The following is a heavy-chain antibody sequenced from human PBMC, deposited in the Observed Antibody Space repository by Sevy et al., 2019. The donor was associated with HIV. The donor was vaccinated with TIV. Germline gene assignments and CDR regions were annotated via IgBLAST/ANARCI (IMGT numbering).Heavy chain of an antibody. V-gene: IGHV4-4*02. CDR3: AKRSQEDSGYNY. CDR2: IYRSGST. D-gene: IGHD3-22*01. Sequence: SETLSLTCAVSGGSISSSNWWSWVRQPPGKGLEWIGEIYRSGSTNYNPSLKSLVTLSVYKSKNQFTLKLSHVTAAETDVSSCAKRSQEDSGYNYWGQGTLVTVSS. CDR1: GGSISSSNW. J-gene: IGHJ4*02.